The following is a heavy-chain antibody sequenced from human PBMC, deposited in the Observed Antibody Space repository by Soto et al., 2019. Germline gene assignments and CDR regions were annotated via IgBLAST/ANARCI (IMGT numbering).Heavy chain of an antibody. CDR1: GFTFSDYP. D-gene: IGHD1-26*01. CDR3: ARDFIVGAPDYFDY. Sequence: GGSLRLSCAASGFTFSDYPMHWVRQAPGRGLEWVAVISYDGRVKYYVDSVKGRFTISRDDSKNTLYLQMNSLRVDDTAVYYCARDFIVGAPDYFDYWGQGTLVTVSS. CDR2: ISYDGRVK. V-gene: IGHV3-30*04. J-gene: IGHJ4*02.